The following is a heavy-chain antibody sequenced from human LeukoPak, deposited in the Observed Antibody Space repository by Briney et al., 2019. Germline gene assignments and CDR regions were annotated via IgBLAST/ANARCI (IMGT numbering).Heavy chain of an antibody. Sequence: GGSLRLSCAASGFTFSNAWMSWVRQAPGKGLEWVGRIKSKADGGTTDYAAPVKGRFTISRDDSKNTPYLQMNSLKTEDTAVYYCTTDPLGTMIVVASDYWGQGTLVTVSS. V-gene: IGHV3-15*01. CDR3: TTDPLGTMIVVASDY. J-gene: IGHJ4*02. CDR1: GFTFSNAW. D-gene: IGHD3-22*01. CDR2: IKSKADGGTT.